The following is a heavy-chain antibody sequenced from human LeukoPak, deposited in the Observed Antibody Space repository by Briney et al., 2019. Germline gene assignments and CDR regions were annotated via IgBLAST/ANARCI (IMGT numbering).Heavy chain of an antibody. Sequence: PSETLSLACAVYGGSFSGYYWSWIRQPLGNGLEWIGEINHSGSTNYNPSPKSRVTISVDTSKNQFSLKLSSVTAADTAVYYCASSYGDPEGAFDIWGQGTMVTVSS. D-gene: IGHD4-17*01. CDR2: INHSGST. CDR1: GGSFSGYY. V-gene: IGHV4-34*01. CDR3: ASSYGDPEGAFDI. J-gene: IGHJ3*02.